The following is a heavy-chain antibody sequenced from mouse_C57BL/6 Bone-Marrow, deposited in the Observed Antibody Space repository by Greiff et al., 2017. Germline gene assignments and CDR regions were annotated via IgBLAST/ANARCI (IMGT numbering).Heavy chain of an antibody. CDR2: ISSGGSYT. CDR1: GFTFSSYG. CDR3: AGQGD. Sequence: EVQVVESGGDLVKPGGSLKLSCAASGFTFSSYGMSWVRQTPDKRLEWVATISSGGSYTYYPDSVKGRFTISRDNAKNTLYLQVSSLKSEDTAMYYCAGQGDWGQGTLVTVSA. V-gene: IGHV5-6*01. J-gene: IGHJ3*01.